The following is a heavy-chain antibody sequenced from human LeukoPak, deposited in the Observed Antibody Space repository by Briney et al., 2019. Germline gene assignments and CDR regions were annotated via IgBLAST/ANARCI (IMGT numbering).Heavy chain of an antibody. CDR1: GFTVSNYD. J-gene: IGHJ4*02. Sequence: GGSLRLTCAASGFTVSNYDMHWVRQATGKGLEWVSVIGIAGDTYYPGSVKGRFTISRENAKNSFYLQMNNLGAGDTAVYYCARAVAGTYFDLWGQGTLVTVSS. CDR2: IGIAGDT. V-gene: IGHV3-13*01. D-gene: IGHD6-19*01. CDR3: ARAVAGTYFDL.